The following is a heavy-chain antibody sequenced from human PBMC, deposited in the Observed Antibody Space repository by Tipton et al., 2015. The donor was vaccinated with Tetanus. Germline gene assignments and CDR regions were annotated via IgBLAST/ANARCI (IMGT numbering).Heavy chain of an antibody. D-gene: IGHD3-22*01. V-gene: IGHV4-39*01. CDR2: IYFSGST. J-gene: IGHJ4*02. CDR1: GASISNSSSY. Sequence: LRLSCTVSGASISNSSSYWGWIRQSPGKGLEWIGNIYFSGSTYYNPSLKSRVTISVDTSKNQFSLRLNSVTAADTAVYYRAKLFRVRARGITMVVVVPTGYFAYWGQGTLVTVSS. CDR3: AKLFRVRARGITMVVVVPTGYFAY.